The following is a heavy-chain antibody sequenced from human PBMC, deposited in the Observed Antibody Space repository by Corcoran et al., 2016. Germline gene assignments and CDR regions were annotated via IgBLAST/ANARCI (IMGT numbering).Heavy chain of an antibody. CDR1: GYSFTSYW. J-gene: IGHJ5*02. V-gene: IGHV5-51*01. Sequence: EVQLVQSGAEVKKPGESLKISCKGSGYSFTSYWIGWVRQMPGKGLEWMGIIYPDDSDTRYSPSFQGQVTLSADKSISTAYLQWSSLKASDTAMYDCARHVGGTMVRGEVWFDPWGQGTLVTVSS. CDR2: IYPDDSDT. D-gene: IGHD3-10*01. CDR3: ARHVGGTMVRGEVWFDP.